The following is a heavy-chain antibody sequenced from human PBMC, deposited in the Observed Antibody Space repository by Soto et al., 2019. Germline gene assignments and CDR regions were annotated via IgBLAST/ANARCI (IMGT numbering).Heavy chain of an antibody. CDR3: AREEDSIAAAGTDWFDP. CDR2: ISSSSSYI. CDR1: GFTFSSYS. J-gene: IGHJ5*02. Sequence: GGSLRLSCAASGFTFSSYSMNWVRQAPGKXLEWVSSISSSSSYIYYADSVKGRFTISRDNAKNSLYLQMNSLRAEDTAVYYCAREEDSIAAAGTDWFDPWGQGTLVTVSS. V-gene: IGHV3-21*01. D-gene: IGHD6-13*01.